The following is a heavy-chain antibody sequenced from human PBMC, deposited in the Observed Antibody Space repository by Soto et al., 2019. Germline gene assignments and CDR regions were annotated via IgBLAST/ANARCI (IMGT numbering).Heavy chain of an antibody. Sequence: GGSLRLSCTVSGFAFRHNYLTWIRQAPGKGLEWLSYINTGGSPEYYADSVKGRFTISTDIAKKSLYLQMDSLRADDTGVYYCATGGIYYETWGQGTLVTVSS. CDR1: GFAFRHNY. CDR2: INTGGSPE. CDR3: ATGGIYYET. V-gene: IGHV3-11*01. D-gene: IGHD1-26*01. J-gene: IGHJ5*02.